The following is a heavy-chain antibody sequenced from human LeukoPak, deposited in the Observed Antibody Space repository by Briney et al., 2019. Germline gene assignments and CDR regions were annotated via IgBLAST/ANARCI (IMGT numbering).Heavy chain of an antibody. CDR3: ARDYTGGWNDY. CDR1: GFTFSSYS. CDR2: ISSSSSYI. D-gene: IGHD7-27*01. Sequence: KAGGSLRLSCAASGFTFSSYSMNWVRQAPGKGLEWVSSISSSSSYIYYADSVKGRFTISRDNAKNSLYLQMTSLRAEDTAVYYCARDYTGGWNDYWGQGTLVTVSS. J-gene: IGHJ4*02. V-gene: IGHV3-21*01.